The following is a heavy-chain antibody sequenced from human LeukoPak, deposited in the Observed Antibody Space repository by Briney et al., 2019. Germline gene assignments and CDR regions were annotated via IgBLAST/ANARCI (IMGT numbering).Heavy chain of an antibody. Sequence: GGSLRLSCAASGFTFDDYAMHWVRQAPGKGLEWVSGISWNSGSIGYADSVKGRFTISRDNAKNSLYLQMNSLRAEDTALYYCAKGDLPYTAMAEIDYWGQGTLVTVSS. D-gene: IGHD5-18*01. CDR2: ISWNSGSI. J-gene: IGHJ4*02. V-gene: IGHV3-9*01. CDR1: GFTFDDYA. CDR3: AKGDLPYTAMAEIDY.